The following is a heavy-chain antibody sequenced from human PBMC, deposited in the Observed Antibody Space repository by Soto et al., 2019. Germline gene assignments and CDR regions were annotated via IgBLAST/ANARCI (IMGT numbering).Heavy chain of an antibody. J-gene: IGHJ3*02. CDR2: ISAYNGNT. Sequence: QVQLVQSGAEVKKPGASVKVSCKASGYTFTSYGISWVRQAPGQGLEWMGWISAYNGNTNYAQKLQGRVTMTTDTSTSTAYMELRSLRSDDTAVYYCARGDRVYDSSGYFTGDDAFDIWGQGTMVTVSS. CDR3: ARGDRVYDSSGYFTGDDAFDI. V-gene: IGHV1-18*01. CDR1: GYTFTSYG. D-gene: IGHD3-22*01.